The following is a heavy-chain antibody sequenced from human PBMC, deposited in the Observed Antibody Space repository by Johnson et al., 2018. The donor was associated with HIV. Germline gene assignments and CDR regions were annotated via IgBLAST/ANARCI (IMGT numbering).Heavy chain of an antibody. J-gene: IGHJ3*02. CDR2: ISYDGSNK. CDR3: ARDESGSSWAFDI. D-gene: IGHD6-13*01. Sequence: QEKLVESGGGVVQPGRSLRLSCAASGFTFSNYGMHWVRQAPGKGLEWVAVISYDGSNKYYADSVKGRFTISRDNSKNTLYLQMNSLRAEDTAVYYCARDESGSSWAFDIWGQGKMVTVSS. V-gene: IGHV3-30*03. CDR1: GFTFSNYG.